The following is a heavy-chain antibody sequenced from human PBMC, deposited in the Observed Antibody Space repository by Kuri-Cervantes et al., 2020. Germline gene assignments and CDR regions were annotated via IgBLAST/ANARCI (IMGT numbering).Heavy chain of an antibody. CDR1: GYTFTSYA. D-gene: IGHD3-10*01. CDR3: ARMGSGSYSIATDY. J-gene: IGHJ4*02. CDR2: SNAGNGNT. V-gene: IGHV1-3*02. Sequence: ASVKVSCKASGYTFTSYAMHWVRQAPGQRLEWMGWSNAGNGNTKYSQEFQGRVTITRDTSASTAYMELSSLRSEDTAVHYCARMGSGSYSIATDYWGQGTLVTVSS.